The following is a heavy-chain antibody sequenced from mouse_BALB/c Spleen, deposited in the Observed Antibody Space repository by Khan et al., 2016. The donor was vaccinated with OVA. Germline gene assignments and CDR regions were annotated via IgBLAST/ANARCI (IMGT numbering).Heavy chain of an antibody. V-gene: IGHV1S137*01. CDR3: ARPAYDGYYDY. D-gene: IGHD2-3*01. CDR2: ISTYYGNT. J-gene: IGHJ2*01. Sequence: VQLQESGPELVRPGVSVKISCKGSGYTFTDYAMYWVKQSHAKSLEWIGLISTYYGNTNYNQKFKGKATMTVDKSSSTAYMELARLTSEDSAIYYCARPAYDGYYDYWGQGTTLTVSS. CDR1: GYTFTDYA.